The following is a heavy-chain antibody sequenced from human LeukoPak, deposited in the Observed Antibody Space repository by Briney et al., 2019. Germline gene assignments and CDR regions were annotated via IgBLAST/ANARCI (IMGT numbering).Heavy chain of an antibody. Sequence: PSETLSLTCTVSGGSISSGSNYWRWLRQPAGKGLEWIGRIYTSESTNYNPSLKSRVTISVDTSKNQFSLKLSSVTAADTAVYYCARGIVGAIPYWYFDLWGRGTLVTVSS. CDR1: GGSISSGSNY. CDR3: ARGIVGAIPYWYFDL. J-gene: IGHJ2*01. D-gene: IGHD1-26*01. CDR2: IYTSEST. V-gene: IGHV4-61*02.